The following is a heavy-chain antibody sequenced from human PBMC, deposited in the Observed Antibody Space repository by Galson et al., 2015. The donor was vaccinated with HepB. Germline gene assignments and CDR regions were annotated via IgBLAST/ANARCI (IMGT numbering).Heavy chain of an antibody. CDR3: ARGITMVRGVIGFSYYYGMDV. Sequence: SVKVSCKASGGTFSSYAISWVRQAPGQGLEWMGGIIPIFGIANYAQKFQGRVTITADESTSTAYMELSSLRSEDTAVYYCARGITMVRGVIGFSYYYGMDVWGQGTTVTVSS. CDR2: IIPIFGIA. D-gene: IGHD3-10*01. J-gene: IGHJ6*02. CDR1: GGTFSSYA. V-gene: IGHV1-69*13.